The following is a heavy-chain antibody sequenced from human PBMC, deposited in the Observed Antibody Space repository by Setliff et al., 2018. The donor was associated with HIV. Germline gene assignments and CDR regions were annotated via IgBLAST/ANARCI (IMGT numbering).Heavy chain of an antibody. J-gene: IGHJ4*02. V-gene: IGHV4-38-2*02. D-gene: IGHD3-22*01. Sequence: PSETLSLTCTVSGDFFSSDYYWGWIRQSPGKGLEWIGSFYETGYTYYNPSLKSRLTISADPSMNHFSLKLSSVTAADTAMYYCARAGDSRAYYSLDSWGQGTLVTVSS. CDR3: ARAGDSRAYYSLDS. CDR2: FYETGYT. CDR1: GDFFSSDYY.